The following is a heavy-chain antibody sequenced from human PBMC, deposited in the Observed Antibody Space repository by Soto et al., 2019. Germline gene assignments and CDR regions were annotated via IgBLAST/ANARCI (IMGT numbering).Heavy chain of an antibody. V-gene: IGHV1-2*02. Sequence: ASVKVSCKASGYTFTGYYMHGVRQAPGQGLEWMGWTNPNSGGTNYAQKVQGRVTITRHTSISAAYMELSRLRSDDTDVYYCARSARSKHASDPAAQGTLVKSPQ. CDR2: TNPNSGGT. CDR1: GYTFTGYY. J-gene: IGHJ5*02. CDR3: ARSARSKHASDP.